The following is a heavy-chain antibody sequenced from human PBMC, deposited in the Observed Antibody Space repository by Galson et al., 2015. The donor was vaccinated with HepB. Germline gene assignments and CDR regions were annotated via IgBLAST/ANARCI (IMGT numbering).Heavy chain of an antibody. Sequence: SLRLSCAASGFSFHNYVLLWVRQPPGKGLEWVSAISESGDVTSYADSVRGRFTISRDNSKNALYFQMNSLEVEDSATYYCVACSSFPDFWGQGALVTVSS. CDR3: VACSSFPDF. V-gene: IGHV3-23*01. J-gene: IGHJ4*02. D-gene: IGHD6-6*01. CDR2: ISESGDVT. CDR1: GFSFHNYV.